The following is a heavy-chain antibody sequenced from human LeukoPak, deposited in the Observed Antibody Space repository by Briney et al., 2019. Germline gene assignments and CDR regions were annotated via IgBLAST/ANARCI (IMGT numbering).Heavy chain of an antibody. CDR1: GFTFSSYA. CDR3: AKPRILYYCSSTSCREGGFDC. V-gene: IGHV3-23*01. D-gene: IGHD2-2*01. Sequence: GGSLRLSCAASGFTFSSYAMSWVRQAPGKGLEWVSAISGSGVSTYYADSVKGRFTISRDNSKNTLYLQMNSLRAEDTAVYYCAKPRILYYCSSTSCREGGFDCWGQGTLVTVSS. J-gene: IGHJ4*02. CDR2: ISGSGVST.